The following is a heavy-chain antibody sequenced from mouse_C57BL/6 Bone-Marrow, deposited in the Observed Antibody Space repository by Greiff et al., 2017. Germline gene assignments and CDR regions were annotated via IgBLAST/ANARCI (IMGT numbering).Heavy chain of an antibody. D-gene: IGHD2-1*01. CDR3: TRGGIYYGNHYAMDY. CDR1: GYTFTSYW. V-gene: IGHV1-5*01. Sequence: EVQLQQSGTVLARPGASVKMSCKTSGYTFTSYWMHWVKQRPGQGLAWIGAIYPGNSDTSYNQKFKGKAKLTAVTSASTAYMELSSLTNEDSAVYYCTRGGIYYGNHYAMDYWGQGTSVTVSS. J-gene: IGHJ4*01. CDR2: IYPGNSDT.